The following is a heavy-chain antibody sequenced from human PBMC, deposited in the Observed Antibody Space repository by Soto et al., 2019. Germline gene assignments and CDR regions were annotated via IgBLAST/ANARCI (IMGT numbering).Heavy chain of an antibody. CDR1: GFTFSSYA. D-gene: IGHD3-10*01. J-gene: IGHJ6*03. CDR3: AKEGSGIYYYYYYMDV. V-gene: IGHV3-23*01. Sequence: GSLRLSCAASGFTFSSYAMSWVRQAPGKGLEWVSAISGSGGSTYYADSVKGRFTISRDNSKNTLYLQMNSLRAEDTAVYYCAKEGSGIYYYYYYMDVWGKGTTVTVSS. CDR2: ISGSGGST.